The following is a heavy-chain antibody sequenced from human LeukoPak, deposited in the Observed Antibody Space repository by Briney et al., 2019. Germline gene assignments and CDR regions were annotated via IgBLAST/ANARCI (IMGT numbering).Heavy chain of an antibody. V-gene: IGHV3-23*01. D-gene: IGHD5-12*01. Sequence: GGSLRLSCAASGFTFNKYSMNWVRQAPRKGLEWVSAISGSGGSTYYADSVKGRFTISRDNSKNTLYLQMNSLRAEDTAVYYCAKVGVRGYSGYVDYWGQGTLVTVSS. CDR1: GFTFNKYS. CDR3: AKVGVRGYSGYVDY. CDR2: ISGSGGST. J-gene: IGHJ4*02.